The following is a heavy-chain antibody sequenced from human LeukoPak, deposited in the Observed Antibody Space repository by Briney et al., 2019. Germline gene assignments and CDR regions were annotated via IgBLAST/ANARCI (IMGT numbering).Heavy chain of an antibody. V-gene: IGHV4-34*01. J-gene: IGHJ6*03. CDR2: INHSGST. CDR1: GGSFSGYY. Sequence: SETLSLTCAVYGGSFSGYYWSWIRQPPGNGLEWLGEINHSGSTNYNPSLKSRVTISVDTSKNQFSLKLSSVTAADTAVYYCARRGDYYYMDVWGKGTTVTVSS. D-gene: IGHD3-10*01. CDR3: ARRGDYYYMDV.